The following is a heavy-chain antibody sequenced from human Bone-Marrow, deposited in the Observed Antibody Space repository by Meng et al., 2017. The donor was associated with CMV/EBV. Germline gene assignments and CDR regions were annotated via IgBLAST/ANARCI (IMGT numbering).Heavy chain of an antibody. CDR1: GGSISSYY. J-gene: IGHJ6*02. V-gene: IGHV4-59*01. D-gene: IGHD4-11*01. CDR2: IYYSGST. CDR3: ARDVTTTGGYYYYGMAV. Sequence: SETLSLTCTVSGGSISSYYWSWIRQPPGKGLEWIGYIYYSGSTNYNPPLKSRVTISVDTSKNQFSLKLSSVTAADTAVYYCARDVTTTGGYYYYGMAVWGQGTMVTVSS.